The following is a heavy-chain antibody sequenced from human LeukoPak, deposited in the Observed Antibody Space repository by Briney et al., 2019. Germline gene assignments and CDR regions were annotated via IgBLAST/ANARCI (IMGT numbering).Heavy chain of an antibody. V-gene: IGHV3-21*04. CDR1: GFTFSSYS. D-gene: IGHD5-18*01. J-gene: IGHJ4*02. Sequence: PGGSLRLSCAASGFTFSSYSMNWVRQAPGKGLEWVSSISSSSSYIYYADSVKGRFTISRDNAKNSLYLQMNSLRAEDTALYYCAKGGDNGYTDDYWGQGTLVTVSS. CDR2: ISSSSSYI. CDR3: AKGGDNGYTDDY.